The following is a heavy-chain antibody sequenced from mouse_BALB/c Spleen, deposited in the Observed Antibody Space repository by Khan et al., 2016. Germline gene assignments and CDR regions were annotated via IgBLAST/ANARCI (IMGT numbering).Heavy chain of an antibody. D-gene: IGHD2-3*01. CDR2: IIYSGST. Sequence: EVQLQESGPGLMKPSQSLSLTCTVTGYSITSDYAWNWIRQFPGNKLEWMGYIIYSGSTTYTPSLKSRISITRDTSKNQFFLQLNSVTIEDTATYYCARDGPNYAMDYWGQGTSVTDSS. J-gene: IGHJ4*01. CDR3: ARDGPNYAMDY. CDR1: GYSITSDYA. V-gene: IGHV3-2*02.